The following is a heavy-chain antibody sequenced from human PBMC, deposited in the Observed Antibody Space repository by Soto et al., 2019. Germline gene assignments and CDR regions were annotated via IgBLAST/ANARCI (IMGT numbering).Heavy chain of an antibody. CDR3: ARVYCSGGSGWVGYYYYGMDV. J-gene: IGHJ6*02. CDR2: IIPILGIA. V-gene: IGHV1-69*02. Sequence: QVQLVQSGAEVKKPGSSVKVSCKASGGTFSSYTISWVRQAPGQGLEWMGRIIPILGIANYARKFQGRVTITADKYTSSADMELSSRGSEDTAVYYCARVYCSGGSGWVGYYYYGMDVWGQGTTVTVSS. D-gene: IGHD2-15*01. CDR1: GGTFSSYT.